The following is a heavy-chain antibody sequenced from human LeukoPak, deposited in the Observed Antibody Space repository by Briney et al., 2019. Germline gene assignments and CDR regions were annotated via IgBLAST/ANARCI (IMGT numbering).Heavy chain of an antibody. CDR1: GFTFSSYS. CDR2: ISYDGSNK. Sequence: PGGSLRLSCAASGFTFSSYSMNWVRQAPGKGLEWVAVISYDGSNKYYADSVKGRFTISRDNSKNTLYLQMNSLRAEDTAVYYCARDRGGSPPIYYFDYWGQGTLVTVSS. D-gene: IGHD1-26*01. J-gene: IGHJ4*02. CDR3: ARDRGGSPPIYYFDY. V-gene: IGHV3-30*03.